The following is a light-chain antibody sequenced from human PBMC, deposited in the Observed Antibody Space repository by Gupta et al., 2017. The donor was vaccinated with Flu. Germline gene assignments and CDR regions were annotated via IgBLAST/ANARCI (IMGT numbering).Light chain of an antibody. CDR1: SGSIASNY. CDR2: EDK. Sequence: VTISCTRTSGSIASNYVQWYQQRPGRSPTPVIYEDKQRPSGVPERFSSSIDSSSNSASLTISGLKTEDEADYYCHSSDFDNHGVFGGGTKLTVL. V-gene: IGLV6-57*01. J-gene: IGLJ3*02. CDR3: HSSDFDNHGV.